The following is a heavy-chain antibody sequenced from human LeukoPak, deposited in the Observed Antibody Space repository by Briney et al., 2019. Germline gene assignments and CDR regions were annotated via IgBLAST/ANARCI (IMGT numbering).Heavy chain of an antibody. D-gene: IGHD3-10*01. V-gene: IGHV3-30-3*01. CDR2: ISYDGSNK. Sequence: PGGSLRLSCAASGFTFSSYAMHWVRQAPGKGLEWVAVISYDGSNKYYADSVKGRFTISRDNSKNTLYLQMNSLRAEDTAVYYCARETDMVRGVIISYYGMDVWGQGTTVTVSS. CDR3: ARETDMVRGVIISYYGMDV. CDR1: GFTFSSYA. J-gene: IGHJ6*02.